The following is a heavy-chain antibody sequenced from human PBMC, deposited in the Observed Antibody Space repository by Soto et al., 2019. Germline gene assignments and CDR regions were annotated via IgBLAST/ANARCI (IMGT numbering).Heavy chain of an antibody. D-gene: IGHD1-26*01. CDR1: GYTFTTFW. Sequence: PGESRKISCXGFGYTFTTFWISWVRQMPGKGLEWMGRIDPRDSQTNYSPSFQGHVTISVDKSISTAYLQWDSLKASDTAMYYCARLFCSTDTCDSWFDPWGQGTLVTVSS. CDR3: ARLFCSTDTCDSWFDP. J-gene: IGHJ5*02. CDR2: IDPRDSQT. V-gene: IGHV5-10-1*01.